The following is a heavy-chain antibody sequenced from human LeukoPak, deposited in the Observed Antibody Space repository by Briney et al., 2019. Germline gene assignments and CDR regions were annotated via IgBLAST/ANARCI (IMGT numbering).Heavy chain of an antibody. CDR2: IMPIFGTA. V-gene: IGHV1-69*06. D-gene: IGHD3-10*01. J-gene: IGHJ4*02. CDR1: GGTFSSYA. CDR3: ARGGITMVRGVIRPHYFDY. Sequence: SVKVSCKASGGTFSSYAISWVRQAPGQGLEWMGGIMPIFGTANYAQKFQGRVTITADKSTSTAYMELSSLRSEDTAVYYCARGGITMVRGVIRPHYFDYWGQGTLVTVSS.